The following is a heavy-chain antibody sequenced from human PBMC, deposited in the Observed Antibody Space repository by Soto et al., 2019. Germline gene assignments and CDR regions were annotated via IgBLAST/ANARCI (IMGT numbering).Heavy chain of an antibody. V-gene: IGHV1-58*02. Sequence: QMQLVQSGPEVKKPGTSVKVSCKASGFTFTSSAMQWVRQARGQRLEWIGWIVVGSGNTNYAQKFQERVTITRDMAKSTAYMELSSLRSGDTAVYYCAAGRGDVSPQYYGMDVWGQGTTVTVSS. J-gene: IGHJ6*02. CDR1: GFTFTSSA. D-gene: IGHD3-16*01. CDR2: IVVGSGNT. CDR3: AAGRGDVSPQYYGMDV.